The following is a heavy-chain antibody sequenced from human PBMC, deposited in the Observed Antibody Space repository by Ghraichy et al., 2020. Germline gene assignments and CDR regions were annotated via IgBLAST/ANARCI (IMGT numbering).Heavy chain of an antibody. Sequence: GGSLRLSCAASGFSFTTYAMNWVRQAPGKGLEWVSYISRSSSAIFYADSVKGRFTISRDNDKNALYLQMNSLRDEDTAVYYCATYCIIGVCYDYWGQGTLVTVSS. CDR1: GFSFTTYA. V-gene: IGHV3-48*02. CDR3: ATYCIIGVCYDY. D-gene: IGHD2-8*01. J-gene: IGHJ4*02. CDR2: ISRSSSAI.